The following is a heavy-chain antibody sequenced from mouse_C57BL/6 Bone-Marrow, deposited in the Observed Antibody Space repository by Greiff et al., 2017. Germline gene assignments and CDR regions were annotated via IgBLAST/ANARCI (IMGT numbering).Heavy chain of an antibody. D-gene: IGHD1-1*01. V-gene: IGHV5-4*03. CDR2: ISDGGSYT. J-gene: IGHJ2*01. CDR1: GFTFSSYA. CDR3: ARTTVVVDFDY. Sequence: DVKLVESGGGLVKPGGSLKLSCAASGFTFSSYAMSWVRQTPEKRLEWVATISDGGSYTYYPDNVKGRFTISRDNAKNNLYLQMSHLTSEDTAMYYCARTTVVVDFDYWGQGTTLTVSS.